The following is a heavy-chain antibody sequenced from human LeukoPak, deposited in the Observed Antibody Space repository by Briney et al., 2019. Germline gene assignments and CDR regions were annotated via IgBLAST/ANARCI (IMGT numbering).Heavy chain of an antibody. CDR2: ITTSSSTI. D-gene: IGHD2-2*01. CDR3: ARAYCSSTSCYPPNY. V-gene: IGHV3-48*01. CDR1: GFTFTSYS. J-gene: IGHJ4*02. Sequence: GGSLRLSCAASGFTFTSYSMNWVRQAPGKGREWVSYITTSSSTINYADSVKGRFTISRDNAKNSLYLQMNSLRAEDTAVYYCARAYCSSTSCYPPNYWGQGTLVTVSS.